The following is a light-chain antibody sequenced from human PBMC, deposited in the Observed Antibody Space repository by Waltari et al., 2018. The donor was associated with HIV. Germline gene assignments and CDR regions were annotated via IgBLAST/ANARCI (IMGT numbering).Light chain of an antibody. CDR2: DVS. Sequence: QSALTQPASVSGSPGQSITISCTGTSSDVGGYNYVSWYQRHPGKAPKLIIYDVSNRPSGVSNRFSGSKSGNRASLTISGLQAEDEADYYCSSYTSSSTRVVGGGTTVTVL. CDR3: SSYTSSSTRV. V-gene: IGLV2-14*03. J-gene: IGLJ3*02. CDR1: SSDVGGYNY.